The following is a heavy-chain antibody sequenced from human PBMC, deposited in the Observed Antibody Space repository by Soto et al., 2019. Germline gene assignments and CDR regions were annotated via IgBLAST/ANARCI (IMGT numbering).Heavy chain of an antibody. J-gene: IGHJ1*01. CDR3: ASNYDLSV. Sequence: PSETLSVTCAVYGGSFSGYYWSWIRQPPGKGLEWIGEINHSGSTNYNPSLKSRITMSVDTSKNQFSLKLSSVTAADTAVYYCASNYDLSVWGQGNLVTVSS. CDR2: INHSGST. CDR1: GGSFSGYY. D-gene: IGHD3-3*01. V-gene: IGHV4-34*01.